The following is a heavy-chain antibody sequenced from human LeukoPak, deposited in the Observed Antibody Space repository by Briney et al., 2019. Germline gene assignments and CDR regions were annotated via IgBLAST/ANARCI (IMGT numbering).Heavy chain of an antibody. CDR2: ISGSGGST. D-gene: IGHD3-16*01. J-gene: IGHJ4*02. CDR3: AKDTRLYDIGRGLDY. V-gene: IGHV3-43*02. CDR1: GFTFSIYA. Sequence: GGSLRLSCAASGFTFSIYARSWVRQAPGKGLEWVSAISGSGGSTYYADSVKGRFTTSRDNSKNSLYLQMNSLRTEDTALYHCAKDTRLYDIGRGLDYWGQGTLVTVSS.